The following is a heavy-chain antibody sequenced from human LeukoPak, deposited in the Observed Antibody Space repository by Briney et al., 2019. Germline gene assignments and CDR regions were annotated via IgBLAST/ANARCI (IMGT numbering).Heavy chain of an antibody. CDR2: ISGNGSNK. CDR3: DRDGHYGWGAMGYFDN. CDR1: GFIFSDYA. Sequence: GGSLRLSCAASGFIFSDYAIEWVRQAPGKGLEWVAVISGNGSNKYYGQSVKGRFTSSRDNSENTVYLQMNSVRPDDTAVYYCDRDGHYGWGAMGYFDNWGQGALVTVSS. J-gene: IGHJ4*02. D-gene: IGHD3-10*01. V-gene: IGHV3-30*04.